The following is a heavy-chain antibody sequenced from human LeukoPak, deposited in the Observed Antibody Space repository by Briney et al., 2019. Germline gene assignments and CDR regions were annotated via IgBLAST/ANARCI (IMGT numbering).Heavy chain of an antibody. CDR1: GGSFSGYY. J-gene: IGHJ4*02. CDR2: INHSGST. Sequence: PSETLSLTCAVYGGSFSGYYWSWIRQPPGKGLEWIGEINHSGSTNYNPSLKSRVTISVDTSKNQFSLKLSSVTAADTAVYYCARGRVLRFFPPESDYWGQGTLVTVSS. V-gene: IGHV4-34*01. D-gene: IGHD3-3*01. CDR3: ARGRVLRFFPPESDY.